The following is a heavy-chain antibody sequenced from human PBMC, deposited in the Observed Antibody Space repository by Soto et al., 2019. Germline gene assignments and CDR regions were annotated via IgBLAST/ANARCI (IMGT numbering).Heavy chain of an antibody. CDR2: TNPILSMS. V-gene: IGHV1-69*02. D-gene: IGHD3-10*01. J-gene: IGHJ4*02. CDR3: ATSYGSGSQAFDY. Sequence: QVHLVQSGAELKKPGSSVRVSCKASGDTFNFYTINWVRQAPGLGLEWMGRTNPILSMSNSTMKFEARLSIPQDKSTSTAYMDLRSLRFDATAVYYCATSYGSGSQAFDYWGQGALVTVSS. CDR1: GDTFNFYT.